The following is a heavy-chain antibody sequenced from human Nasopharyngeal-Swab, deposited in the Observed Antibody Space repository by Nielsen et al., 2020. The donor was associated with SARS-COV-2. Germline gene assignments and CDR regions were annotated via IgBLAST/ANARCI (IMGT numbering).Heavy chain of an antibody. CDR1: GDSVSSNTAA. D-gene: IGHD2-15*01. CDR2: TWYRSKWHY. Sequence: SQTLSLTCAISGDSVSSNTAAWSWLRPSPSRGLEWLGRTWYRSKWHYDYAESVKSRITINPDTTKNQFYLQLNSVTPEDTAVYYCARGSQGTRWSWGQGTLVTVSS. CDR3: ARGSQGTRWS. J-gene: IGHJ5*02. V-gene: IGHV6-1*01.